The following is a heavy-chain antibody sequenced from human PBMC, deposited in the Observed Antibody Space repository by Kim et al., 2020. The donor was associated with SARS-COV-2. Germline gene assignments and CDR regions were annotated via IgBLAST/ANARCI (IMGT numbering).Heavy chain of an antibody. CDR3: ARMYYDYVWGSYRRYYFDY. Sequence: KSRVNISEDTSKNQFSLKLNSVTAADTAVYYCARMYYDYVWGSYRRYYFDYWGQGTLVTVSS. J-gene: IGHJ4*02. D-gene: IGHD3-16*02. V-gene: IGHV4-30-2*05.